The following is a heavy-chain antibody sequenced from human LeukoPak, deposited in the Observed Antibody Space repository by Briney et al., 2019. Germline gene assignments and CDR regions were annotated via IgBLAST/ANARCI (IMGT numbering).Heavy chain of an antibody. V-gene: IGHV1-46*01. CDR3: ARGGVLVTAAPLF. Sequence: ASVKVYCKASGYTFTSYYMHWVRQAPGQGLEWMGIINPSGGSTSYAQKFQGRVTMTRDTSTSTVYMELSSLRSQDTAVYYCARGGVLVTAAPLFWCQATLVTVSS. D-gene: IGHD2-2*01. CDR2: INPSGGST. J-gene: IGHJ4*02. CDR1: GYTFTSYY.